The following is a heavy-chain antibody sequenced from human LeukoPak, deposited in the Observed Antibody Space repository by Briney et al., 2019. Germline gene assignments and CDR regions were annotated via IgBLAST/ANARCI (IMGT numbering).Heavy chain of an antibody. CDR2: INPNSGGT. V-gene: IGHV1-2*02. CDR1: GYTFTGYY. J-gene: IGHJ5*02. CDR3: ARVGDFWSGYHPQDWFDP. Sequence: ASVKVSCKAFGYTFTGYYMHWVRQAPGQGLEWMGWINPNSGGTNYAQEFQGRVTMTRDTSISTAYMELSRLRSDDTAVYYCARVGDFWSGYHPQDWFDPWGQGTLVTVSS. D-gene: IGHD3-3*01.